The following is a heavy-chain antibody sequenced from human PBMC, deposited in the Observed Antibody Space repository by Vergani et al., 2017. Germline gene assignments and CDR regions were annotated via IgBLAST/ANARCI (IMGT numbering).Heavy chain of an antibody. J-gene: IGHJ6*03. CDR1: GESFTSYH. Sequence: QVQLQQWGGGLLKPSETLSLTCVVNGESFTSYHWTWIRQSPGAGLEWGGDIDHTVRPDYNLSLKSRLTMSVDKSRTQFTLTLKSVTATDTAIYFCARVNTETNGHLYYYYYMDVWGQGTAVTVS. D-gene: IGHD4-11*01. CDR2: IDHTVRP. V-gene: IGHV4-34*01. CDR3: ARVNTETNGHLYYYYYMDV.